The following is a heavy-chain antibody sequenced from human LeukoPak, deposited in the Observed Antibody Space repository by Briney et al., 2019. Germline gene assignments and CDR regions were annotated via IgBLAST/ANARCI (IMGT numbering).Heavy chain of an antibody. J-gene: IGHJ4*02. CDR2: IDSDGTST. Sequence: PGGSLRLSCAASGFTFSDYYMSWVRQAPGKGLVWVSRIDSDGTSTTYADSVKGRFTISRDNAKNTLYLQMNSLRAEDTAVYYCARGVITMVRGVIINLEYFDYWGQGTLVTVSS. D-gene: IGHD3-10*01. CDR3: ARGVITMVRGVIINLEYFDY. V-gene: IGHV3-74*03. CDR1: GFTFSDYY.